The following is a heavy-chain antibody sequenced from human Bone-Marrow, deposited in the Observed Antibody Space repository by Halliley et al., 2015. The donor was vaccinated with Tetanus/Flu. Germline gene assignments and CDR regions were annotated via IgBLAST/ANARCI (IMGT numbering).Heavy chain of an antibody. J-gene: IGHJ6*02. CDR2: NSDGSHT. D-gene: IGHD3-10*01. V-gene: IGHV3-74*01. CDR3: GRDNGFEREGVYYYYGMDV. Sequence: NSDGSHTVYADSVRGRFTISRDNAKNTLSLQMDSLRVEDTAVYYCGRDNGFEREGVYYYYGMDVWGQGTTVTVSS.